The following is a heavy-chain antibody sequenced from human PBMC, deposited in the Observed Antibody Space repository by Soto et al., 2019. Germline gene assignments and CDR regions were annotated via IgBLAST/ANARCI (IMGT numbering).Heavy chain of an antibody. CDR1: GGTFSRHA. CDR2: IIPIFGTA. J-gene: IGHJ4*02. Sequence: QVQLVQSGAEVRKPGSSVKVSCKASGGTFSRHAISWVRQAPGQGREWMGGIIPIFGTANHAQKFQGRVTIIADESTSTVYMELSSLRSEDTAMYYCARGWGYDSNDDYSAYWGQGTLVIVSS. D-gene: IGHD2-15*01. V-gene: IGHV1-69*01. CDR3: ARGWGYDSNDDYSAY.